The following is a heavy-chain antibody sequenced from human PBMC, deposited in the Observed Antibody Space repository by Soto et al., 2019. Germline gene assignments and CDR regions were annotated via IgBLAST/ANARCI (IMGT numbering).Heavy chain of an antibody. J-gene: IGHJ4*02. V-gene: IGHV4-4*02. CDR2: IYHSGST. Sequence: QVQLQESGPGLVKPSGTLSLTCAVSGGSITSGNWWTWVRQPPGKGLEWIGEIYHSGSTNYSPSLNSRVTIAVDKSKNQFSLTLSSVPAADTAVYYFAAASSWSLDYWGQGTLVTVSS. CDR3: AAASSWSLDY. D-gene: IGHD6-13*01. CDR1: GGSITSGNW.